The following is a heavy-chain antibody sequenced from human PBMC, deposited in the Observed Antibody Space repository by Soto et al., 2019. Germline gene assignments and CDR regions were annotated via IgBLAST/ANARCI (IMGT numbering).Heavy chain of an antibody. CDR3: ASRVAIPGTDYYYGMDV. D-gene: IGHD6-13*01. CDR2: IWYDGSKK. CDR1: GFTFSNYG. J-gene: IGHJ6*02. V-gene: IGHV3-33*01. Sequence: QVQLVESGGGVVQPGRSLRLSCAASGFTFSNYGMHWVRQAPGKGLEWVAVIWYDGSKKYYGDSVKGRITISRDNSKNTLYLQMNSLIAEDTAVYYCASRVAIPGTDYYYGMDVWGQGTTVIVSS.